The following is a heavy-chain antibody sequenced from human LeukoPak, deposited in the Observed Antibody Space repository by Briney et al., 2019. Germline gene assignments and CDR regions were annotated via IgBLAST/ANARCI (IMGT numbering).Heavy chain of an antibody. Sequence: GGSLRLSCAASGFTFSRYSMNWVRQAPGKGLEWVSYISSSSSTIYYADSVKGRFTISRDNAKNSLYLQMNSLRDEDTAVYYCARGGRYCSSTSCYTRPFDYWGQGTLVTVSS. CDR3: ARGGRYCSSTSCYTRPFDY. CDR1: GFTFSRYS. V-gene: IGHV3-48*02. CDR2: ISSSSSTI. J-gene: IGHJ4*02. D-gene: IGHD2-2*02.